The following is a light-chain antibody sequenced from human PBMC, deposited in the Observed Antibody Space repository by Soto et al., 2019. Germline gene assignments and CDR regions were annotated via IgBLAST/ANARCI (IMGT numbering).Light chain of an antibody. CDR1: QGISSY. CDR3: QQRNSYQIT. J-gene: IGKJ5*01. CDR2: TAS. V-gene: IGKV1-9*01. Sequence: DIQLTQSPSFLSASVGDRVTITCRASQGISSYLAWYQQKPGKAPNLLIHTASTLQSGVPSRFSGSGSGTAFALTISSLQPEDFATYYCQQRNSYQITFGQGTRLEIK.